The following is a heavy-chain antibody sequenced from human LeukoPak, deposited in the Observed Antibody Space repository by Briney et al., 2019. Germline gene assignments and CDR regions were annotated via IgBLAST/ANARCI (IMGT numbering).Heavy chain of an antibody. CDR3: ASCSSGTFPCDY. D-gene: IGHD2-2*01. CDR2: ISAYNGNT. CDR1: GYTFTSYG. V-gene: IGHV1-18*01. Sequence: ASVKVSCKASGYTFTSYGISWVRQAPGQGREWMGWISAYNGNTNYAQKLQGRVTMTTDTSTSTAYMELRSLRSDDTAVYYCASCSSGTFPCDYWGQGTLVAVSS. J-gene: IGHJ4*02.